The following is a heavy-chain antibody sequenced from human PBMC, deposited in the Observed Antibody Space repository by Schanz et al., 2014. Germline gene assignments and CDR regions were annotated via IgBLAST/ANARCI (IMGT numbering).Heavy chain of an antibody. D-gene: IGHD1-26*01. V-gene: IGHV3-11*04. CDR2: ISRDGTTS. CDR1: GFIFNDYY. J-gene: IGHJ4*02. CDR3: ARGARQYSGSYSPSDY. Sequence: QVQLVESGGGLVKPGGSLRLSCAASGFIFNDYYMNWIRQAPGEGLEWLSYISRDGTTSYYADSVKGRFTISRDNAKNSLYLEMSSLRAEDSAVYYCARGARQYSGSYSPSDYWGQGTLVTVSS.